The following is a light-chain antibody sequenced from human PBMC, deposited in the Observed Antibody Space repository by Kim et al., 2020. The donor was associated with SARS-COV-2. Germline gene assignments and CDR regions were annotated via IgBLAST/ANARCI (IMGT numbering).Light chain of an antibody. CDR1: NIGSQS. CDR2: FDN. V-gene: IGLV3-21*01. CDR3: QVFSSSSDRVI. J-gene: IGLJ2*01. Sequence: ATGKTASLTCAGHNIGSQSVHWYQQKPGQAPVVVIRFDNDRPSGIPERFSGSNSGNMATLTITRVAGGDEADYYCQVFSSSSDRVIFGGGTQLTVL.